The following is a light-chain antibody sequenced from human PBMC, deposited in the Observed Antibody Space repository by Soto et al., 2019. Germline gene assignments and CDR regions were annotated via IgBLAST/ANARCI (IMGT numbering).Light chain of an antibody. CDR2: GAS. V-gene: IGKV3-20*01. Sequence: EIVLTQSPGTLSLSPGERATLSCRASQSVSSSYLAWYQQKPGQAPRLLIYGASSRATGIPDRFSGSGSGTAFTLTISRLEPEDFAVYYCQQYVRSPTYTFGQGTKLEIK. CDR3: QQYVRSPTYT. J-gene: IGKJ2*01. CDR1: QSVSSSY.